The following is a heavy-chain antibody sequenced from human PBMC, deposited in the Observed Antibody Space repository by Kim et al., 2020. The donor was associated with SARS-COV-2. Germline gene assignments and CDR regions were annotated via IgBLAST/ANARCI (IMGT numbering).Heavy chain of an antibody. CDR2: ISYDGGKK. CDR3: AKDIIGYCSSSSCYGRYGMDV. V-gene: IGHV3-30*18. Sequence: GGSLRLSCAASGFTFSSYGMYWVRQAPGKGLEWVAVISYDGGKKYYADSVKGRFTISRDNSKNTLFLQMNSLRTEDTAVYYCAKDIIGYCSSSSCYGRYGMDVWGLGTTVTVSS. J-gene: IGHJ6*02. D-gene: IGHD2-2*01. CDR1: GFTFSSYG.